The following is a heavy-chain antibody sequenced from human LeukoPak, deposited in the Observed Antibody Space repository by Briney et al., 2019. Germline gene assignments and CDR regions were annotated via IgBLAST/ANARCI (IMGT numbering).Heavy chain of an antibody. V-gene: IGHV3-30-3*01. J-gene: IGHJ4*02. Sequence: PGGSLRLSCAASGFTFSSYAMHWVRQAPGKGLEWVAVISYDGSNKYYADSVKGRFTISRDNSKNTLYLQMNSLRAEDTAVYYCARDYDGEGVDYWGQGTLVTVSS. CDR3: ARDYDGEGVDY. CDR2: ISYDGSNK. D-gene: IGHD3-16*01. CDR1: GFTFSSYA.